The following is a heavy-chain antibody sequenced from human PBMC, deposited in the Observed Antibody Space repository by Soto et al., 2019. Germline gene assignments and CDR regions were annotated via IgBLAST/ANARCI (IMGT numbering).Heavy chain of an antibody. CDR3: ARESTNEKNRTFDL. CDR1: GYTFTGYY. V-gene: IGHV1-2*04. J-gene: IGHJ3*01. CDR2: INPNSGGT. Sequence: QVQLVQSGAEVKKPGASVKVSCKASGYTFTGYYMHWVRQAPGQGLEWMGWINPNSGGTNYAQKLQCWVTMTRDTSISTAYMELSRMRSDDTAVYYCARESTNEKNRTFDLWGQGTMVTVSS. D-gene: IGHD2-2*01.